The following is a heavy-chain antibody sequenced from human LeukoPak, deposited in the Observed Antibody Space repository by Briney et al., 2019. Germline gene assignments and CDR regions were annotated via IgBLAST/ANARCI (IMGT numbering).Heavy chain of an antibody. J-gene: IGHJ6*02. CDR1: GFTFSSYS. CDR2: ISSSSRYI. D-gene: IGHD1-26*01. CDR3: ARDQSSGRDV. Sequence: GGSLRLSCAASGFTFSSYSINWVRQAPGKGLEWVSSISSSSRYIYYADSVKGRFTISRDNAKKSLYLQMNSLRAEDTAVYYCARDQSSGRDVWGQGTTVTVSS. V-gene: IGHV3-21*01.